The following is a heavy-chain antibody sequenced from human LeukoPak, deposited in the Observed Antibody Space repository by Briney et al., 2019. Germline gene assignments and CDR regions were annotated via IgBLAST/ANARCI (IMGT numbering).Heavy chain of an antibody. CDR1: GYTLTELS. CDR2: FDPEDGET. CDR3: ARDAYYDFWSGYL. Sequence: GASVKVSCKVSGYTLTELSMHWVRQAPGKGLEWMGGFDPEDGETIYAQKFQGRVTITADESTSTAYMELSSLRSEDTAVYYCARDAYYDFWSGYLWGQGTLVTVSS. V-gene: IGHV1-24*01. D-gene: IGHD3-3*01. J-gene: IGHJ4*02.